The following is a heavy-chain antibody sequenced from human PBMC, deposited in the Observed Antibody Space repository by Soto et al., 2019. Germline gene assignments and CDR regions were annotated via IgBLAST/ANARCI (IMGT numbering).Heavy chain of an antibody. D-gene: IGHD3-10*01. CDR1: GFTFNNYA. Sequence: EVQLLESGGGLVQPGGSLRLSCAASGFTFNNYAMTWVRQAPGKGLEWVSAISGGGDTTSYADSVKGRFTVSRDGSKNTLHLQMSRLRAEETALYYCEKGRGGSGSLTPRVDCWGQGTLVTVSS. CDR2: ISGGGDTT. CDR3: EKGRGGSGSLTPRVDC. V-gene: IGHV3-23*01. J-gene: IGHJ4*02.